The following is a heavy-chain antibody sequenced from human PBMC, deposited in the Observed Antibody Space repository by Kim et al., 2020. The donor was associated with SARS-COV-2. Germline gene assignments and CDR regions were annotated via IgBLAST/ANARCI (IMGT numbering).Heavy chain of an antibody. CDR1: GFTFSSYS. Sequence: GGSLRLSCAASGFTFSSYSMNWVRQAPGKGLEWVSSISSSSSYIYYADSVKGRFTISRDNAKNSLYLQMNSLRAEDTAVYYCATWAQLERGFDYWGQGTLVTVSS. V-gene: IGHV3-21*01. CDR2: ISSSSSYI. CDR3: ATWAQLERGFDY. J-gene: IGHJ4*02. D-gene: IGHD1-1*01.